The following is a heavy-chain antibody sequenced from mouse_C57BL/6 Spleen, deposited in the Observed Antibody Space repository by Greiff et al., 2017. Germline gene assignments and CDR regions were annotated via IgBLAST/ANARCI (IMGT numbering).Heavy chain of an antibody. CDR3: ATNWVDY. CDR1: GYAFSSSW. Sequence: VQGVESGPELVKPGASVKISCKASGYAFSSSWMNWVKQRPGKGLEWIGRIYPGDGDTNYNGKFKGKATLTADKSSSTAYMQLSSLTSEDSAVYFCATNWVDYWGQGTTLTVSS. D-gene: IGHD4-1*01. J-gene: IGHJ2*01. V-gene: IGHV1-82*01. CDR2: IYPGDGDT.